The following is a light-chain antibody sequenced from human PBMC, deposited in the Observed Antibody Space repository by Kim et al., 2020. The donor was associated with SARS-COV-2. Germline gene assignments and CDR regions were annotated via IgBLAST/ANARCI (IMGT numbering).Light chain of an antibody. CDR1: NIGSKS. CDR2: YDS. J-gene: IGLJ3*02. V-gene: IGLV3-21*04. CDR3: QVWDSSSDGGV. Sequence: APGKTARITCGGNNIGSKSVHWYQQKPGQAPVLVIYYDSDRPSGIPERFSGSNSGNTATLTISRVEAGDEADYYCQVWDSSSDGGVFGGGTQLTVL.